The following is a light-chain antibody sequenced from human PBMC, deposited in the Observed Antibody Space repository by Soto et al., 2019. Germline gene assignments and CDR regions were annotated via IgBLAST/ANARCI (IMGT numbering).Light chain of an antibody. CDR3: QQYNTYPLT. Sequence: DIPMTQSPSPLSASVGDRVTITCRASQSISTWLAWYQQKAGKAPKLLIYKASRLEVGVPSRFSGSGSGTEFNITISSLQPDDFATYYCQQYNTYPLTFGGGTTVDIK. CDR2: KAS. CDR1: QSISTW. J-gene: IGKJ4*01. V-gene: IGKV1-5*03.